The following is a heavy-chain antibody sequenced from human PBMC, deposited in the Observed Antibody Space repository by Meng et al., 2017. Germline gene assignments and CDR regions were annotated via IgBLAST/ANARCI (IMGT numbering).Heavy chain of an antibody. CDR1: GYTFNYAY. V-gene: IGHV1-2*02. Sequence: QLQLVRVGAEVKKPGAPVNPAGIAYGYTFNYAYIHWCRQAPGQGRELMGSIIPGSSDSNSAQKFQGRVTLTWYTSINSAYMELSSLRSDAMDIYYCARDGGNYDFDYWGQGTLVTVSS. J-gene: IGHJ4*02. CDR3: ARDGGNYDFDY. D-gene: IGHD1-7*01. CDR2: IIPGSSDS.